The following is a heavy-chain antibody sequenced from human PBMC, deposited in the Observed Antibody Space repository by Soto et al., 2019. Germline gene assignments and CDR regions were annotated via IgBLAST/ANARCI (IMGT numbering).Heavy chain of an antibody. Sequence: SETLSLTCAVYGGSFSGYYWSWIRQPPGKGLEWIGEINHSGSTNYNPSLKSRVTISVDTSKNQFSLKLSSVTAADTAVYYCARGVVGEIVVVPVDYYYYMDVWGKGTTVTVSS. CDR3: ARGVVGEIVVVPVDYYYYMDV. V-gene: IGHV4-34*01. CDR1: GGSFSGYY. D-gene: IGHD2-2*01. CDR2: INHSGST. J-gene: IGHJ6*03.